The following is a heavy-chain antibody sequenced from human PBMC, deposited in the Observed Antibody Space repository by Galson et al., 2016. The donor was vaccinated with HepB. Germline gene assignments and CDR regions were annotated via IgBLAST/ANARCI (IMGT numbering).Heavy chain of an antibody. V-gene: IGHV3-23*01. D-gene: IGHD3-9*01. CDR3: VKRDSRAYEAGYPKFDY. Sequence: SLRLSCAASEFSFGYYAMSWVRQAPGKGLQWVSAISASGNRTYYADSVKGRFTISSDNSKNTLYLQMNSLRDEDMAVYYCVKRDSRAYEAGYPKFDYWGQGTLVTVSS. CDR1: EFSFGYYA. J-gene: IGHJ4*02. CDR2: ISASGNRT.